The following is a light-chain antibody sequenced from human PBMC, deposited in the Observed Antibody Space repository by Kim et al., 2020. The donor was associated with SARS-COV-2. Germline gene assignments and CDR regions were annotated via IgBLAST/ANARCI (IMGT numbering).Light chain of an antibody. J-gene: IGLJ7*01. Sequence: GQRVTISCSGSSSNIGSTYVYWYQPLPGTAPKLLIYRNNQRPSGVPDRFSVSKSGTSASLAISGLRSEDEADYYCAAWDDRLSGWVFGGGTQLTVL. CDR1: SSNIGSTY. V-gene: IGLV1-47*01. CDR3: AAWDDRLSGWV. CDR2: RNN.